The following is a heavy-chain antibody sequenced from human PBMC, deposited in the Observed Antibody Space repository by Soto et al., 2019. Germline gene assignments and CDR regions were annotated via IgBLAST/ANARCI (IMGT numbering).Heavy chain of an antibody. Sequence: QVQLQESGPGLVKPSETLSLTCTVSGGSVSSGSYYWSWIRQPPGKGLEWIGYIYYSGSTNYNPSLKSRVTISVDTSKNQFSLKLSSVTAADTAVYYCARFRVPIEATRPYYYYYYGMDVWGQGTTVTVSS. CDR2: IYYSGST. J-gene: IGHJ6*02. D-gene: IGHD5-12*01. V-gene: IGHV4-61*01. CDR3: ARFRVPIEATRPYYYYYYGMDV. CDR1: GGSVSSGSYY.